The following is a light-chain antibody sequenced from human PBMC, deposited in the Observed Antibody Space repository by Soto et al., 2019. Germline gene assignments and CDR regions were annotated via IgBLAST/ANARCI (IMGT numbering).Light chain of an antibody. J-gene: IGKJ4*01. Sequence: DIKMTQSPSSVSASVGDRVTITCRASEAISSWLAWYQQKPGRAPKLLIYSASSLQNWAPSRFTGSGSGTDFTLTITSLQPDDTAIYYCQQARSFPLTFGGGTKVEIK. CDR3: QQARSFPLT. CDR2: SAS. CDR1: EAISSW. V-gene: IGKV1-12*01.